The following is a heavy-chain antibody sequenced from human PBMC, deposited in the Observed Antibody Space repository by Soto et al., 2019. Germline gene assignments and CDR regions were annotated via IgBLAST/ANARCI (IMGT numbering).Heavy chain of an antibody. Sequence: VPLVESGGGLVKPGGSLRLSCAASGLSFSDYSVTWIRQAPGKGPEWVARISRGGGDTEYADTVKGRFTISRDNAKNSLYLQMDSMRAEDTAVYYCTRGGRSTSYYWEFWGQGTLVTVSS. V-gene: IGHV3-11*06. CDR2: ISRGGGDT. CDR3: TRGGRSTSYYWEF. J-gene: IGHJ4*02. D-gene: IGHD3-10*01. CDR1: GLSFSDYS.